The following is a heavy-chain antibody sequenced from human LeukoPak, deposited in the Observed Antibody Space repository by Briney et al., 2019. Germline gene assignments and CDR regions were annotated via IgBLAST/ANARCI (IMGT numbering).Heavy chain of an antibody. D-gene: IGHD1-1*01. CDR1: GGTFSSYA. Sequence: SVKVSCKASGGTFSSYAISWVRQAPGQGLEWMGGIIPIFGTANYAQKFQGRVTITTDESTSTAYMELSSLRSEDTAVYYCARLDYYYYYMTSGAKGPRSPSP. CDR2: IIPIFGTA. CDR3: ARLDYYYYYMTS. V-gene: IGHV1-69*05. J-gene: IGHJ6*03.